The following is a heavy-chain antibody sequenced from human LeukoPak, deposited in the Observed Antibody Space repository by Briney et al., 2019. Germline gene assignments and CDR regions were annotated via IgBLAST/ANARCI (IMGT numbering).Heavy chain of an antibody. CDR1: GFTVSSNY. CDR3: ARDLTYSSSSLG. Sequence: PGGSLRLSCAASGFTVSSNYMSWVRQAPGKGLEWVSVIYSGGSTYYADSVKGRFTISRDNATNSLYLQMNSLRAEDTAVYYCARDLTYSSSSLGWGQGTLVTVSS. J-gene: IGHJ4*02. V-gene: IGHV3-66*01. CDR2: IYSGGST. D-gene: IGHD6-6*01.